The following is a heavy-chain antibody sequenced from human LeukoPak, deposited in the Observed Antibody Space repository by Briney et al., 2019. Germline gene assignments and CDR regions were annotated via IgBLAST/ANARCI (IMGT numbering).Heavy chain of an antibody. Sequence: SETLSLTCAVYGGSFSGYYWSWIRQPPGKGLEWIGEINHSGSPNYNPPLKSRVTMSIDTSKNQFSLNLSSVTAADTAVYYCARRHYEILSGYPSWGQGILVTVSS. CDR3: ARRHYEILSGYPS. CDR2: INHSGSP. D-gene: IGHD3-9*01. V-gene: IGHV4-34*01. J-gene: IGHJ4*02. CDR1: GGSFSGYY.